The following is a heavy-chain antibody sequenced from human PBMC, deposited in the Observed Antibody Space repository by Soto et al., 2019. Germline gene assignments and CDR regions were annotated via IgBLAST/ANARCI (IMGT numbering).Heavy chain of an antibody. Sequence: GGSLRLSCAASGFKFSDYWMSWVRQAPGKGLEWVGNIKHDTSEAHYADSVKGRFTITRDNIKNFLFLQMNGLRSDDTASYYCARDESINWYSGHFRHWGQGTLVTVSS. J-gene: IGHJ1*01. CDR2: IKHDTSEA. CDR3: ARDESINWYSGHFRH. V-gene: IGHV3-7*03. D-gene: IGHD6-13*01. CDR1: GFKFSDYW.